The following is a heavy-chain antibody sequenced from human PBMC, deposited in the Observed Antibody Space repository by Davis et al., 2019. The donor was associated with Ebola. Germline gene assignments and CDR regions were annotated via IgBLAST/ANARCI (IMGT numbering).Heavy chain of an antibody. CDR2: IYSGGSYT. CDR3: AKDFGAGATGFDL. CDR1: GFTFSSYA. D-gene: IGHD1-26*01. J-gene: IGHJ2*01. V-gene: IGHV3-30*02. Sequence: PGGSLRLSCAASGFTFSSYAMHWVRQSPGKGLEWVAVIYSGGSYTNYADSVKGRFTVSRDNSKNTLYLQMNGLRGDDTAVYYCAKDFGAGATGFDLWGRGTLVTVSA.